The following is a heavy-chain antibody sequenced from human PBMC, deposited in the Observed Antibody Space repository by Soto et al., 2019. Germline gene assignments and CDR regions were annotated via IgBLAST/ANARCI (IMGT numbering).Heavy chain of an antibody. D-gene: IGHD3-10*01. CDR3: ARANYYGSPGDFDY. Sequence: GGSLRLSCAASGFTFSSYSMNWVRQAPGKGLEWVSYISSSSSTIYYADSVKGRFTISRDNAKNSLYLQMNSLRAEDTAAYYCARANYYGSPGDFDYWGQGTLVTVP. CDR1: GFTFSSYS. J-gene: IGHJ4*02. V-gene: IGHV3-48*01. CDR2: ISSSSSTI.